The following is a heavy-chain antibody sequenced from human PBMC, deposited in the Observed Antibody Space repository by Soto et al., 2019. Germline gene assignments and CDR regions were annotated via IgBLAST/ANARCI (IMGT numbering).Heavy chain of an antibody. CDR3: AKGLINGRWYAED. D-gene: IGHD6-13*01. CDR1: GFTFSNCV. CDR2: ITDSGTGT. J-gene: IGHJ4*02. V-gene: IGHV3-23*01. Sequence: EVHLLESGGGLVHPGESLRLSCGASGFTFSNCVMTWVRQAPGKGLEWVSCITDSGTGTYYADSVKGRFTISRDNSKNTMYPQMNNLRAEDTGVYYCAKGLINGRWYAEDWGQGTLVTVSS.